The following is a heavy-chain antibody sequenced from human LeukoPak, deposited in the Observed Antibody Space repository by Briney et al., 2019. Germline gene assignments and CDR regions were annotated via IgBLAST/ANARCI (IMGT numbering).Heavy chain of an antibody. J-gene: IGHJ3*01. CDR3: ARPRVVATGSAFDV. CDR1: GYSSTTYW. CDR2: IYPGDSDT. Sequence: GESLKISCQASGYSSTTYWIGWVRQMPGKGLDWMGIIYPGDSDTRYGPSFQGQVTISADRSTSTAYLQWSSLKASDTAIYYCARPRVVATGSAFDVWGQGTMVTVSP. D-gene: IGHD2-21*01. V-gene: IGHV5-51*01.